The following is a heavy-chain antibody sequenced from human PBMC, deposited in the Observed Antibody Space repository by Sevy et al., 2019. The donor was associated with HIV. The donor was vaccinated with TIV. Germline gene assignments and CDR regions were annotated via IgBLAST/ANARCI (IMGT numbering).Heavy chain of an antibody. D-gene: IGHD3-10*01. J-gene: IGHJ6*02. CDR3: ARDYGSGSYTSTPTMDV. CDR1: GFTFSSYA. Sequence: GGSLRLSCAASGFTFSSYAMHWVRQAPGKGLEWVAVISYDGSNKYYADSVKGRFTISRDNSKNTLYLQMNSLRAEDTTVYYCARDYGSGSYTSTPTMDVWGQGTTVTVSS. V-gene: IGHV3-30-3*01. CDR2: ISYDGSNK.